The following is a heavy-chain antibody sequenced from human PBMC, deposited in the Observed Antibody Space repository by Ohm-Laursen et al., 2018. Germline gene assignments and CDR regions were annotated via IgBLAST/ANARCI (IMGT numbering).Heavy chain of an antibody. CDR2: IYSGGST. V-gene: IGHV3-66*01. D-gene: IGHD3-10*01. CDR3: ARDSRGSRVYGTDV. Sequence: SLRLSCAASGLSVSVNYMSWVRQAPGNRLEWVSVIYSGGSTYYADSVKGRFTISRDNSKNMVYLQMNSLRAEDTALYYCARDSRGSRVYGTDVWGQGTTVTVSS. J-gene: IGHJ6*02. CDR1: GLSVSVNY.